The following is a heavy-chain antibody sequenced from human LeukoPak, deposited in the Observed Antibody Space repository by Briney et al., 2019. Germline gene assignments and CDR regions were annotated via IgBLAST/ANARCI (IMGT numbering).Heavy chain of an antibody. J-gene: IGHJ4*02. CDR2: IFHNGST. CDR1: GYSIGTWYY. CDR3: ARAHGSFPGDF. D-gene: IGHD3-10*01. Sequence: SETLSPTCTVSGYSIGTWYYWGWIRQPPGKGLEWIGSIFHNGSTHYNPSLESRVTISLDTSKNQFSLRLRSVTAADTAMYYCARAHGSFPGDFWGQGTLVTVSS. V-gene: IGHV4-38-2*02.